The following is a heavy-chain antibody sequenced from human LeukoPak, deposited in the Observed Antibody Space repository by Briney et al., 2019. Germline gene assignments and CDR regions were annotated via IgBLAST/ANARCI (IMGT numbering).Heavy chain of an antibody. J-gene: IGHJ4*02. D-gene: IGHD3-10*01. CDR1: GFTFSSYG. CDR2: IRYDGSNK. Sequence: GGSLRLSCAASGFTFSSYGMHWVRQAPGKGLEWVAFIRYDGSNKYYADSVKGRFTISRDNSKNTLYLQMNSLRAEDTAVYYCAKDKTRFGELFKYYFDYWGQGTLVTVSS. CDR3: AKDKTRFGELFKYYFDY. V-gene: IGHV3-30*02.